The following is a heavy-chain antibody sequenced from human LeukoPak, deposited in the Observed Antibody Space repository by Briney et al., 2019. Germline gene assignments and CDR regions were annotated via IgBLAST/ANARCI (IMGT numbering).Heavy chain of an antibody. CDR1: GGSFSGYY. D-gene: IGHD3-3*01. CDR2: INHSGST. Sequence: PSETLSLTCAVYGGSFSGYYWSWILQPPGKGLEWIGEINHSGSTNYNPSLKSRVTISVDTSKNQFSLKLSSVTAADTAVYYCARGNGFWSGYSYFDYWGQGTLVTVSS. CDR3: ARGNGFWSGYSYFDY. V-gene: IGHV4-34*01. J-gene: IGHJ4*02.